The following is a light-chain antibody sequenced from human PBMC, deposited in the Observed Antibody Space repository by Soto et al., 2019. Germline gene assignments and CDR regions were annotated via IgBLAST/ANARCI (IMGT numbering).Light chain of an antibody. V-gene: IGKV1-17*01. Sequence: DIQMTQSPSSLSASVGDKVTITCRASQGVKNELGWYQQKSGKAPTRLIFGATTLHSGVPSRFSGSASGTEFSLIISGLQPEDFATYYCLQYNHYPPTFGQGTKVDI. CDR2: GAT. J-gene: IGKJ1*01. CDR1: QGVKNE. CDR3: LQYNHYPPT.